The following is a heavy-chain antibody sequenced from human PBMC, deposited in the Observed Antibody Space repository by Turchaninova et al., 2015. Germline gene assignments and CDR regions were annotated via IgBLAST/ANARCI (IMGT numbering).Heavy chain of an antibody. CDR3: ARDPSNTSGYYAYMDV. CDR1: GYTFSRHG. J-gene: IGHJ6*03. CDR2: ISCYNGDT. Sequence: QVQLVQSGAELKQPGASVRVSCRASGYTFSRHGISWVRQAPGQGLEWMGWISCYNGDTRYAQKVQDRVSMAKDKSTSTVYMGLRSLRSDDTAVYFCARDPSNTSGYYAYMDVWGKGTTVTVSS. V-gene: IGHV1-18*01. D-gene: IGHD3-22*01.